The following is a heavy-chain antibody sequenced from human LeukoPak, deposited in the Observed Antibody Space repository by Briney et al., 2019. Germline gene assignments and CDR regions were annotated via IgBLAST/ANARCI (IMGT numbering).Heavy chain of an antibody. CDR1: GGSFSGHY. J-gene: IGHJ4*02. D-gene: IGHD3-3*01. CDR3: ASGQYYDLWSGYYVD. V-gene: IGHV4-34*01. Sequence: SETLSLTCAVYGGSFSGHYWSWIRQPPGKGLEWVGEINHSGSTNYNPSLESRVTISVDTSKNHFSLKLSSVTAADTAVYYCASGQYYDLWSGYYVDWGQGTLVTVSA. CDR2: INHSGST.